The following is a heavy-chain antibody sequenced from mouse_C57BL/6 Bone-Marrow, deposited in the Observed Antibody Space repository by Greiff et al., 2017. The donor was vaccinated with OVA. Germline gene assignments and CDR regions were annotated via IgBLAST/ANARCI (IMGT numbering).Heavy chain of an antibody. D-gene: IGHD1-1*01. J-gene: IGHJ4*01. CDR2: ISSGSSTI. V-gene: IGHV5-17*01. CDR1: GFTFSDYG. CDR3: ARPKFFYCYAMDY. Sequence: EVNVVESGGGLVKPGGSLKLSCAASGFTFSDYGMHWVRQAPEKGLEWVAYISSGSSTIYYADTVKGRFTISRDNAKNTLFLQMTSLRSEDTAMYYCARPKFFYCYAMDYWGQGTSVTVSS.